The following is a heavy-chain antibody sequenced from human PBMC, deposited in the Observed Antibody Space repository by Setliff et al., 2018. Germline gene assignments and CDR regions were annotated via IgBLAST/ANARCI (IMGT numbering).Heavy chain of an antibody. CDR2: INHSGNT. J-gene: IGHJ6*03. V-gene: IGHV4-4*02. CDR3: VRTDYSDGRYSMDV. D-gene: IGHD6-19*01. CDR1: GDSISSGNW. Sequence: PSETLSLTCAVSGDSISSGNWWSWVRQPPEKGLEWIGEINHSGNTNYNPSLKSRVTISVDKSTNQFSLKLNSVTAADTAVYYCVRTDYSDGRYSMDVWGEGTTVTVSS.